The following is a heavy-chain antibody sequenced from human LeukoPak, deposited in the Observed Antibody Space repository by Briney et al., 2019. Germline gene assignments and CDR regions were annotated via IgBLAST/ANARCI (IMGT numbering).Heavy chain of an antibody. Sequence: GGSLRLSCAASGFTFSSYAMSWVRQAPGKGLEWVSAISGSGGSTYYADSVKGRFTISRDNSKNTLYLQMNSLRAEDTAVYYCAKRWGVLLWFGEGHAFDIWGQGTMVTVSS. J-gene: IGHJ3*02. D-gene: IGHD3-10*01. CDR3: AKRWGVLLWFGEGHAFDI. CDR2: ISGSGGST. CDR1: GFTFSSYA. V-gene: IGHV3-23*01.